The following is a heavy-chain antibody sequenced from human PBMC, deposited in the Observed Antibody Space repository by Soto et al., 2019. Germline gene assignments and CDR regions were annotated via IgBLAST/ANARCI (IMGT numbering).Heavy chain of an antibody. D-gene: IGHD3-22*01. CDR3: ARDTAAKYSDSHSHYPHFDP. V-gene: IGHV4-30-4*01. Sequence: ASETLSLTCSVSGGSINSDDHYWTWIRQPPGKGLEWIGSIYYSGGTFYSPSLKSRLALSVDTSKNQFSLRLSSVTAADTAVYYCARDTAAKYSDSHSHYPHFDPWGQGTLVTVSS. CDR1: GGSINSDDHY. CDR2: IYYSGGT. J-gene: IGHJ5*02.